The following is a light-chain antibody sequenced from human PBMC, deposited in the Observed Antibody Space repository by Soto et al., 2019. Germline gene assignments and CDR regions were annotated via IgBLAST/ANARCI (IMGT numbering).Light chain of an antibody. J-gene: IGKJ1*01. CDR1: QSISRW. V-gene: IGKV1-5*01. CDR2: DAT. Sequence: IQMTLPQYTLSASVGDRVTITCRASQSISRWLAWYQQKPGKAPKLLIHDATSLESGVPSRFSGSGSGTEFTLTICSLQPDDFATYYCQQYSSYWTFAHGTKVDIK. CDR3: QQYSSYWT.